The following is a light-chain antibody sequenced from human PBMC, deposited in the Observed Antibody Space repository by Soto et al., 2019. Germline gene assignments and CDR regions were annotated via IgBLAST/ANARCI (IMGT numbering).Light chain of an antibody. V-gene: IGLV2-14*01. CDR3: SSYTSSTAYV. CDR1: SGDVGGYNY. Sequence: QSVLTQPASVSVSPGQSITISCTGTSGDVGGYNYVSWYQLHPGKAPKLILYEVTNRPSGVSDRFSGSKSGNTASLTISGLQAEDEADYYCSSYTSSTAYVFGTGTKVTVL. CDR2: EVT. J-gene: IGLJ1*01.